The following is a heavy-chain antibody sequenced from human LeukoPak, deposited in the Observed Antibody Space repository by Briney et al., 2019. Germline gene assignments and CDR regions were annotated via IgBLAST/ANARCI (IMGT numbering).Heavy chain of an antibody. CDR1: SYTFSGYY. CDR2: INANSGGT. J-gene: IGHJ6*03. Sequence: ASVKVSCKTSSYTFSGYYIHWVRQAPGQGLEWMGWINANSGGTNYAQKFQGRVTMTRDTSISTAYMELSRLRSDDTAVYYCARDNWYYDILAGYPYYYYMDVWGKGTTVTVSS. CDR3: ARDNWYYDILAGYPYYYYMDV. V-gene: IGHV1-2*02. D-gene: IGHD3-9*01.